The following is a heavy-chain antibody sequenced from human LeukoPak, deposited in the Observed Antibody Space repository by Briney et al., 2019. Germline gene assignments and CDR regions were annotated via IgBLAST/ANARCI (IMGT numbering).Heavy chain of an antibody. Sequence: PSETLSLTCAVSGYSISSGYYWGWIRQPPGKGLEGIGRTYHSGNTYYNQSLKSRVTISVDTSKNQLSLKLSSVTAVDAAVYYCARQADMAELTCASCGQGTLVTVSS. CDR3: ARQADMAELTCAS. D-gene: IGHD1-26*01. V-gene: IGHV4-38-2*01. CDR1: GYSISSGYY. J-gene: IGHJ5*02. CDR2: TYHSGNT.